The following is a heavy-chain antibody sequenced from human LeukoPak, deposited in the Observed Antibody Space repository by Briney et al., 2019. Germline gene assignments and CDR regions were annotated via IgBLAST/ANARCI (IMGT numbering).Heavy chain of an antibody. CDR3: AGQAELANSYYYYYMDV. D-gene: IGHD1-26*01. Sequence: GGSLRLSCAASGFTFSSYVMSWVRQAPGKGLEWVSSTSGSGVSTYYADSVKGRFTISRDNSKNTLYLQMNSLRAEDTAVYYCAGQAELANSYYYYYMDVWGKGTTVTVSS. CDR1: GFTFSSYV. V-gene: IGHV3-23*01. J-gene: IGHJ6*03. CDR2: TSGSGVST.